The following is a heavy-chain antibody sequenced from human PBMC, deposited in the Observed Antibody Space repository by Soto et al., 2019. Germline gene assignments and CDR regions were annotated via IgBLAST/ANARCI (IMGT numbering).Heavy chain of an antibody. CDR3: GRDTAMAYGAGGFYF. V-gene: IGHV4-30-4*01. J-gene: IGHJ4*02. D-gene: IGHD5-18*01. Sequence: PSEPLSLTCTVSGGSISSGDYYWSWIRQPPGKGLEWIGYIYYSGSTYYNPSLKSRVTISVDTSKNQFSLKLSSVTAADTAVYYWGRDTAMAYGAGGFYFWGQGTRVTVSS. CDR2: IYYSGST. CDR1: GGSISSGDYY.